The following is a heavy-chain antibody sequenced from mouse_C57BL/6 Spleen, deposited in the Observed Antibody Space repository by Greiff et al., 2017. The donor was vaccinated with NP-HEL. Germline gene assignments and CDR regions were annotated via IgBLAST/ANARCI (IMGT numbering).Heavy chain of an antibody. Sequence: VQLQQSGAELVKPGASVKISCKASGYAFSSYWMNWVKQRPGKGLEWIGQIYPGDGDTNYNGKFKGKATLTADKSSSTAYMQLSSLTSEDSAVYFCARQGFEVPYFDYWGQGTTLTVSS. CDR2: IYPGDGDT. J-gene: IGHJ2*01. V-gene: IGHV1-80*01. CDR1: GYAFSSYW. CDR3: ARQGFEVPYFDY.